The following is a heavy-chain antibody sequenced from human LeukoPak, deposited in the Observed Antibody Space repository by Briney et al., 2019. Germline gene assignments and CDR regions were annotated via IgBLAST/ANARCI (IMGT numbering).Heavy chain of an antibody. CDR3: AKGPWFGELLYFQH. Sequence: PGGSLRLSCAASGFTFSSYAMRWVRQAPGKGLEWVSAISGSGGSTYYADSVKGRFTISRDNSKNTLYLQMNSLRAEDTAVYYCAKGPWFGELLYFQHWGQGTLVTVSS. CDR2: ISGSGGST. CDR1: GFTFSSYA. J-gene: IGHJ1*01. V-gene: IGHV3-23*01. D-gene: IGHD3-10*01.